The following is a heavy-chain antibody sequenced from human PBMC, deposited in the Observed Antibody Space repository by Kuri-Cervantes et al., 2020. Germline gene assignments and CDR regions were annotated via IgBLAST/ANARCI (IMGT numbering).Heavy chain of an antibody. D-gene: IGHD1-14*01. J-gene: IGHJ3*02. Sequence: SVKGRFTISRDNSKNTLYVQTNSLRAEDTAVYYCAKDLTPGGGDAFDIWGQGTMVTVSS. CDR3: AKDLTPGGGDAFDI. V-gene: IGHV3-23*01.